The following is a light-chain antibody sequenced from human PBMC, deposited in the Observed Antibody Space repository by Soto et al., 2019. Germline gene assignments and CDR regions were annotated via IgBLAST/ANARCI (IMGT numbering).Light chain of an antibody. J-gene: IGLJ2*01. CDR1: SSDVGGYNY. CDR3: SSYTSSSTVV. V-gene: IGLV2-14*01. Sequence: QSALTQPASVSGSPGQSITISCTRTSSDVGGYNYVSWYQQHPGKAPKLMIYDVSNRPSGVSNRFSGSKSGNTAYLTISGLQAEDEADYYCSSYTSSSTVVFGGGTKLTVL. CDR2: DVS.